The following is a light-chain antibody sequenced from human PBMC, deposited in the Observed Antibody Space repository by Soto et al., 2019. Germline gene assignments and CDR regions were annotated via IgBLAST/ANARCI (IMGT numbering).Light chain of an antibody. CDR1: NIGGKT. CDR3: HVWDSSRDHVV. Sequence: SYELTQPPSVSVAPGKTASITCGGNNIGGKTVHWFQQKPGQAPVVVLYYDTHRPSGIPERFSGSNSRNTATLTISRVEAGDEADYYCHVWDSSRDHVVFGGGTKLTVL. V-gene: IGLV3-21*04. CDR2: YDT. J-gene: IGLJ3*02.